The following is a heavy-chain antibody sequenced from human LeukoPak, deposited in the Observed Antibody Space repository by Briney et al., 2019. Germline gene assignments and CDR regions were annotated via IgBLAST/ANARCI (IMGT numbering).Heavy chain of an antibody. D-gene: IGHD3-10*01. CDR2: IYHSGST. J-gene: IGHJ4*01. V-gene: IGHV4-39*07. CDR3: ARVADYYGSGSYYYYFDY. Sequence: PSETLSLTCTVSGGPISSSSYYWGWIRQPPGKGLEWIGSIYHSGSTYYNPSLKSRVTISVDTSKNQFSLKLSSVTAADTAVYYCARVADYYGSGSYYYYFDY. CDR1: GGPISSSSYY.